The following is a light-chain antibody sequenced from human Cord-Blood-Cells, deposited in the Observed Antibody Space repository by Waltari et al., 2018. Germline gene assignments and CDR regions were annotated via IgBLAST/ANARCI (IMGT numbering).Light chain of an antibody. J-gene: IGLJ3*02. CDR2: EVS. CDR3: SSYTSSSTWV. V-gene: IGLV2-18*02. Sequence: QSALTQPPSVSGSPGQSVTISCTGTSSDVGSYNRVSWYPQPPGTAPKLMIYEVSNRPSGVPERFSGSKSGNTASLTISGLQAEDEADYYCSSYTSSSTWVFGGGTKLTVL. CDR1: SSDVGSYNR.